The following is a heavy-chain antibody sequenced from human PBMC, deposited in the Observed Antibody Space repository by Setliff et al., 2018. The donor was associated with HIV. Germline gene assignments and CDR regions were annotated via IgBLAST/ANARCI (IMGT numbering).Heavy chain of an antibody. J-gene: IGHJ6*02. CDR3: ARNFGLSPSGKYYYYYGMDI. V-gene: IGHV1-2*02. CDR1: GYTFTGHY. Sequence: ASVKVSCKASGYTFTGHYLHWVRQAPGQGLEGLGWVNPNSGDAIYAQNFQGRVTMTRDTSINAAYMELRGLRSDDTAVYYCARNFGLSPSGKYYYYYGMDIWGQGTTVTVSS. CDR2: VNPNSGDA. D-gene: IGHD3-10*01.